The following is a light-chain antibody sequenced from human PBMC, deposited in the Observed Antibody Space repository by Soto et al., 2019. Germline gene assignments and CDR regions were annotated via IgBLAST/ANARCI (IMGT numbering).Light chain of an antibody. CDR1: SSNIGAGYD. V-gene: IGLV1-40*01. CDR3: QSYDSSLSASV. CDR2: GNN. Sequence: QSALTQPPSVSGAPGQRVTISCTGSSSNIGAGYDVHWYQQLPGTAPKLLIFGNNNRPSGVPDRFSGSKSGTSASLAITGLQAEDEADYWRQSYDSSLSASVFGGGTKLTFL. J-gene: IGLJ2*01.